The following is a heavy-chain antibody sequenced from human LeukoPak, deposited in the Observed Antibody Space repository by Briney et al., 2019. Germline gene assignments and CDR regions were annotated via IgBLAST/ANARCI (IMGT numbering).Heavy chain of an antibody. D-gene: IGHD2-2*02. CDR2: INHSGST. Sequence: SETLSLTCAVYGGSFSGYYWSRIRQPPGKGLEWIGEINHSGSTNYNPSLKSRVTISVDTSKNQFSLKLSSVTAADTAVYYCARGKTSAFCSSTSCYTWFDPWGQGTLVTVSS. V-gene: IGHV4-34*01. CDR3: ARGKTSAFCSSTSCYTWFDP. J-gene: IGHJ5*02. CDR1: GGSFSGYY.